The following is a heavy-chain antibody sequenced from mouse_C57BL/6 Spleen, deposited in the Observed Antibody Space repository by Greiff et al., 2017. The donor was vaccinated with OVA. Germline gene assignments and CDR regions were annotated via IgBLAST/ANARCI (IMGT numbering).Heavy chain of an antibody. CDR3: ARVEETSYYCDY. V-gene: IGHV5-16*01. CDR2: INYDGSST. J-gene: IGHJ2*01. Sequence: EVKLMESEGGLVQPGSSMKLSCTASGFTFSDYYMAWVRQVPEKGLEWVANINYDGSSTYYLDSLKSRFIISRDNAKNILYLQMSSLKSEDTATYYCARVEETSYYCDYWGQGTTLTVSS. CDR1: GFTFSDYY.